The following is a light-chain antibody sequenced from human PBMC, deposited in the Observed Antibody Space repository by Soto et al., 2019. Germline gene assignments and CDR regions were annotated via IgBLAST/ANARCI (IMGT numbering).Light chain of an antibody. J-gene: IGKJ1*01. CDR3: QQYGTAMWT. Sequence: IVLTQPAGTLSLSPGEGATLACMARQGFXSSYLAGYKQKPGQAPRLLVARAASMAAGSPDRFSGSGSVTDFPLTITRLEPEYLAVYYCQQYGTAMWTFGQGTKVDIK. CDR1: QGFXSSY. V-gene: IGKV3-20*01. CDR2: RAA.